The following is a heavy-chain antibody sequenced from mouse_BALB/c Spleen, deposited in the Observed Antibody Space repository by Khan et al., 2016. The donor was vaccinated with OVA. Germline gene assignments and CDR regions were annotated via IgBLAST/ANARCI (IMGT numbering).Heavy chain of an antibody. CDR3: TRKDYYGSSRRYFDV. CDR1: GYMFTSHY. V-gene: IGHV1S81*02. Sequence: QVRLQQSGAELVKPGASVKLSCKASGYMFTSHYMYWVKQRPGQGLEWIGEINPSNGGTNFTEKFTSKATLFVDKSSSTAYMQLSSLTYEDSAIYYCTRKDYYGSSRRYFDVWGAGTAVTVSS. CDR2: INPSNGGT. J-gene: IGHJ1*01. D-gene: IGHD1-1*01.